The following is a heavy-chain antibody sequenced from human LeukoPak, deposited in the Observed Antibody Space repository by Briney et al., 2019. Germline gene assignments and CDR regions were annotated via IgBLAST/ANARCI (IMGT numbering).Heavy chain of an antibody. D-gene: IGHD3-22*01. Sequence: GRSLRLSCAASGFTFSSYAMHWVRQAPGKGLEWVAVISYDGSNKYYADSVKGRFTISRDNSKNTLYLQMNSLRAEDTAVYYCASGDFGVTMIVLDYWGQGTLVPVSS. CDR3: ASGDFGVTMIVLDY. CDR1: GFTFSSYA. J-gene: IGHJ4*02. CDR2: ISYDGSNK. V-gene: IGHV3-30-3*01.